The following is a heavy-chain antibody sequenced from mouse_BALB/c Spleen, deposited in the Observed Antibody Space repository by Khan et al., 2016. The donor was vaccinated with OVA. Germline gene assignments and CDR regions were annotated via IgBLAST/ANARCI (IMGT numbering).Heavy chain of an antibody. CDR1: GYTFTSYW. V-gene: IGHV1S41*01. D-gene: IGHD1-1*02. CDR3: ARAIGGKVPLDY. J-gene: IGHJ2*01. Sequence: DLVKPGASVKLSCKASGYTFTSYWINWIKQRPGQGLEWIGRIAPGSGSIYYNEMFKDKATLTVDTSSSTAYIQLNSLSSEDSAVYFCARAIGGKVPLDYWGHGTTLTVSS. CDR2: IAPGSGSI.